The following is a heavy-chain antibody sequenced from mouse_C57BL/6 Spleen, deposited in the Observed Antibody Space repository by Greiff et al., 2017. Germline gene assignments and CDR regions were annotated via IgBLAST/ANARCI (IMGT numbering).Heavy chain of an antibody. D-gene: IGHD1-1*01. Sequence: QVQLQQSGAELVRPGTSVKMSCKASGYTFTNYWIGWAKQRPGHGLEWIGDIYPGGGYTNYNEKFKGKATLTADKSSSTAYMQFSSLTSEDSAIYSGASSYGSSWGYYFSYWGQGTTLAVSS. V-gene: IGHV1-63*01. CDR3: ASSYGSSWGYYFSY. CDR2: IYPGGGYT. J-gene: IGHJ2*01. CDR1: GYTFTNYW.